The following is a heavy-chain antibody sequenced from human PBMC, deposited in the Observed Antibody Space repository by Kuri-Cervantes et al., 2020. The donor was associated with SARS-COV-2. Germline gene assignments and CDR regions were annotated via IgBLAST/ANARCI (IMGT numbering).Heavy chain of an antibody. J-gene: IGHJ6*03. V-gene: IGHV4-30-4*08. CDR3: ARHPSELNQLLYWVYYYYMDV. Sequence: SETLSLTCTVSGGSLGSGDHYWTWVRQPPGKGLEWIGNIYYSGGAFYNPSLKSRVTMSLDMSKSQFSLKLSSVTAADTAVYYCARHPSELNQLLYWVYYYYMDVWGKGTTVTVSS. D-gene: IGHD2-2*02. CDR1: GGSLGSGDHY. CDR2: IYYSGGA.